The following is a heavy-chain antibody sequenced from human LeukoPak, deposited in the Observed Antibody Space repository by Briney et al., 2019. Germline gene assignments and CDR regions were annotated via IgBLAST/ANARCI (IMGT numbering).Heavy chain of an antibody. D-gene: IGHD3-10*01. CDR2: IYYSGST. Sequence: SRTLSLTCTVSGGSISSGGYYWSWIRQHPGKGLEWIGYIYYSGSTYYNPSLKSRVTISVDTSKNQFSLKLSSVTAADTAVYYCARNCGSGSCVTRRLGNWFDPWGQGTLVTVSS. CDR3: ARNCGSGSCVTRRLGNWFDP. V-gene: IGHV4-31*03. CDR1: GGSISSGGYY. J-gene: IGHJ5*02.